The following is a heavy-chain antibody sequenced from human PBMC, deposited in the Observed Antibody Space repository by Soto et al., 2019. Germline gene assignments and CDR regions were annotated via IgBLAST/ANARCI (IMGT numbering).Heavy chain of an antibody. CDR2: MFSSGSS. Sequence: QVQLQESGPGLVKPSETLSLTCNVSGDSISISYWSWIRQPPGKGLEWIGYMFSSGSSNYNPSIKSRVIISIDPPKNQFSLKLTSVTAADTAVYYCARVVFLSGYSSSLGWYFDLWGRGTLVFVSS. V-gene: IGHV4-59*01. CDR3: ARVVFLSGYSSSLGWYFDL. J-gene: IGHJ2*01. CDR1: GDSISISY. D-gene: IGHD6-13*01.